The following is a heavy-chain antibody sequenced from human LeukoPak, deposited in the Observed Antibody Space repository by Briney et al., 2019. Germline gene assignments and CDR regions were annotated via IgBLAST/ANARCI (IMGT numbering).Heavy chain of an antibody. Sequence: GGSLRLSCAASGFIFRSHGMHWVRQAPGKGLEWVAVISYDGSNKYYADSVKGRFTISRDNSKNTLYLQMNSLRAEDTAVYYCAKDGFYYDSSGPFDYWGQGTLVTVSS. CDR2: ISYDGSNK. V-gene: IGHV3-30*18. D-gene: IGHD3-22*01. J-gene: IGHJ4*02. CDR1: GFIFRSHG. CDR3: AKDGFYYDSSGPFDY.